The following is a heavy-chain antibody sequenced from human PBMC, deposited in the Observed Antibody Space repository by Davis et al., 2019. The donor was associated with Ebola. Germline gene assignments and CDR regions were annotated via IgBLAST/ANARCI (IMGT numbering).Heavy chain of an antibody. J-gene: IGHJ4*02. CDR2: IGTAGDT. D-gene: IGHD3-10*01. Sequence: GESLKISCAASGFTFSSYDMHWVRQATGKGLEWVSAIGTAGDTYYSGSVKGRVTISRENAKNSLYLQMNSLRAGDTAVYYCARARFGEWDFDYWGQGTLVTVSS. V-gene: IGHV3-13*01. CDR1: GFTFSSYD. CDR3: ARARFGEWDFDY.